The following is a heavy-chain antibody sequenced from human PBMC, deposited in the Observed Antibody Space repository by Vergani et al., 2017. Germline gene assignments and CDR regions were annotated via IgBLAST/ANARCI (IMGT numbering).Heavy chain of an antibody. CDR2: ISGSGGST. Sequence: EVQLLESGGGLVQPGGSLRLSCAASGFTFSSYAMSWVRQAPGKGLEWVSAISGSGGSTYYADSVKGRFTISRDNSKNTLYLQMNSLRAEDTAVYYSAKWGRLQGGRKENWFDPWGQGTLVTVSS. CDR1: GFTFSSYA. V-gene: IGHV3-23*01. CDR3: AKWGRLQGGRKENWFDP. J-gene: IGHJ5*02. D-gene: IGHD4-11*01.